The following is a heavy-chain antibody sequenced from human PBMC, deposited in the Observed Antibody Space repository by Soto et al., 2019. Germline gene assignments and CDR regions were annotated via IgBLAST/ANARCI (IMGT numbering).Heavy chain of an antibody. CDR2: VIPMFVTP. Sequence: QVQLVQSGADLKKPGSSVKVSCKASGGTFSNFAFSWVRQAPGQGLEWIGGVIPMFVTPNYALQFHGRVTINADESTSTVYMEQNKLRSDDSAVYYCASGPEYSSSWYVADWGQGTLITVSS. D-gene: IGHD6-13*01. J-gene: IGHJ4*02. CDR3: ASGPEYSSSWYVAD. CDR1: GGTFSNFA. V-gene: IGHV1-69*01.